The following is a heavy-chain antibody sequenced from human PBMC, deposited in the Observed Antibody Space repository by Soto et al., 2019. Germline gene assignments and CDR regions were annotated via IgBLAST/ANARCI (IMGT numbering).Heavy chain of an antibody. D-gene: IGHD5-12*01. Sequence: GESLKISCNGSGYCLTSYWIGWVRQLPGKGLEWMGIIYPGDPDTMHSTSFPGKVTISADKSISTAYLKGSSLKASDTAMYYCARRLHSGYGLYFDYWGQGTLVTVSS. CDR2: IYPGDPDT. J-gene: IGHJ4*02. V-gene: IGHV5-51*01. CDR1: GYCLTSYW. CDR3: ARRLHSGYGLYFDY.